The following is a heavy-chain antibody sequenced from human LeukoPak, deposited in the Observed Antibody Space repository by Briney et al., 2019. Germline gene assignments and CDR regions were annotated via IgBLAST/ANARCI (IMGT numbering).Heavy chain of an antibody. Sequence: PGGSLRLSCAASGFTFSSYSMNWVRQAPGKGLEWVSSISSSSSYIYYADSVKGRFTISRDNAKNSLYLQMNSLRAGDTAVYYCARDRKIVGATTRTTALDYWGQGTLVTVSS. J-gene: IGHJ4*02. CDR2: ISSSSSYI. CDR1: GFTFSSYS. CDR3: ARDRKIVGATTRTTALDY. D-gene: IGHD1-26*01. V-gene: IGHV3-21*01.